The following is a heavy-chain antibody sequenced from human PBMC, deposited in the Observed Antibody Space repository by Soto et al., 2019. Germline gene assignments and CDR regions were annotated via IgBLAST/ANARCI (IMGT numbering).Heavy chain of an antibody. Sequence: GASVKVSCKASGYTFTSYGISWVRQAPGQGLEWMGWISAYNGNTNYAQKLQGRVTMTTDTSTSTAYMELRSLRSDDTAVYYCARDYLNIVGATSGHWFDYWGQGTLVTVSS. D-gene: IGHD1-26*01. V-gene: IGHV1-18*01. J-gene: IGHJ4*02. CDR3: ARDYLNIVGATSGHWFDY. CDR2: ISAYNGNT. CDR1: GYTFTSYG.